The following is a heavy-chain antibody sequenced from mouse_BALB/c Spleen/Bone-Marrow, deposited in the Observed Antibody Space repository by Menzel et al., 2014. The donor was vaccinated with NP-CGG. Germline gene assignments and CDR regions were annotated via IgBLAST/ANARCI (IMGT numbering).Heavy chain of an antibody. J-gene: IGHJ4*01. CDR2: ILPGSDST. CDR1: GYTFSSLW. V-gene: IGHV1-9*01. Sequence: VQLQQSGAELMKPGASVKISCRATGYTFSSLWIEWMKQRPGHGLEWIGEILPGSDSTNYHEKFKGKATFTADPSSETVYMQLSSLTSEGSAVYYCARFRSYSMDFWGQGTSGPVSS. CDR3: ARFRSYSMDF.